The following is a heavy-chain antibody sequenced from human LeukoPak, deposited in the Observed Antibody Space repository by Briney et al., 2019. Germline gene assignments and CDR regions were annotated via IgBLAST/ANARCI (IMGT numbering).Heavy chain of an antibody. J-gene: IGHJ5*02. CDR3: ARDPTVITSSRITIFGVVKSPHNWFDP. CDR2: TTPSDGGT. Sequence: GASVKVSCKASGYSFTSYCMHWVRQAPGQGLEWMGMTTPSDGGTTYAQKFQGRVTMTRDTSTSTVYMELSSLRSEDTAIYFCARDPTVITSSRITIFGVVKSPHNWFDPWGQGTLVTVSS. CDR1: GYSFTSYC. D-gene: IGHD3-3*01. V-gene: IGHV1-46*01.